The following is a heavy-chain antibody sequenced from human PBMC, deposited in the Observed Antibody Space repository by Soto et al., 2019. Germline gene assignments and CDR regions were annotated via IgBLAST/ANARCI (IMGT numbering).Heavy chain of an antibody. D-gene: IGHD2-2*01. J-gene: IGHJ4*02. Sequence: GGSLRLSCAASGFTFSSYSMNWVRQAPGKGLEWVSYISSSSSTIYYADYVKGRFTISRDNAKNFLYLQMNSLRAEYTALYYCARDFTVEDIVVVPAAVDYWGQGTLVTVSS. CDR3: ARDFTVEDIVVVPAAVDY. CDR2: ISSSSSTI. CDR1: GFTFSSYS. V-gene: IGHV3-48*01.